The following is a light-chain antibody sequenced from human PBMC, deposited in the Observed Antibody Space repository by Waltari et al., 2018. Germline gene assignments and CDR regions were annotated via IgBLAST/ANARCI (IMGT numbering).Light chain of an antibody. J-gene: IGKJ4*01. CDR3: QQYNIYSLT. CDR2: KAS. CDR1: QSISIW. V-gene: IGKV1-5*03. Sequence: DIQMTQSPSTLSASVGDRVTITCRASQSISIWLAWYQQKPGKAPKLLIYKASSLESGVPSRCSGSGSGTEFTLTISSLQPDDFATYYCQQYNIYSLTFGGGTKVEIK.